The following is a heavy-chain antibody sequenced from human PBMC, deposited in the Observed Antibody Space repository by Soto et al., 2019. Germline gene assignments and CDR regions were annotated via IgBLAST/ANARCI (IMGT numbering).Heavy chain of an antibody. CDR3: ARGVSAGVDY. D-gene: IGHD1-26*01. Sequence: QVQLVQSGAEVREPGASVKVSCKASGYSFTSLDINWVRQTAGKGLEWMGWMQPSTGRTGYAQKFQGRVTMTRDTSINPAYMELTTLTSDDTAFYYCARGVSAGVDYWGQGTLVTVSS. V-gene: IGHV1-8*01. CDR2: MQPSTGRT. CDR1: GYSFTSLD. J-gene: IGHJ4*02.